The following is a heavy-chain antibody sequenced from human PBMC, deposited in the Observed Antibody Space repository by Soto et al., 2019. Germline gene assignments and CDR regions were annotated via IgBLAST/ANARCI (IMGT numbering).Heavy chain of an antibody. CDR2: IIPVFGTP. CDR3: ARGDATKIVVTTYDAMDV. V-gene: IGHV1-69*05. J-gene: IGHJ6*02. CDR1: GGSLSNYG. Sequence: QVQLVQSGAEVKKPGSSVKVSCKASGGSLSNYGISWVRQAPGQGLEWMGAIIPVFGTPNYAQKFQDRVTITPDESTTTVYMEVRSLTSEDTAVYYCARGDATKIVVTTYDAMDVWGQGTTVTVSS. D-gene: IGHD3-22*01.